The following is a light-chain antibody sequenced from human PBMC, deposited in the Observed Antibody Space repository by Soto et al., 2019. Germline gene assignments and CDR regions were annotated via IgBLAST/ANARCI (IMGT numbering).Light chain of an antibody. Sequence: DIQLTQSPSFLSASVGDRVTITCRASQGISSYLAWYQQEPGKVPKLLIYAASTLQSGVPSRFSGSGSGTEFTLTISSLQPEDSATYYGQQLYSYPITFGQGTRLEIK. CDR3: QQLYSYPIT. CDR2: AAS. V-gene: IGKV1-9*01. CDR1: QGISSY. J-gene: IGKJ5*01.